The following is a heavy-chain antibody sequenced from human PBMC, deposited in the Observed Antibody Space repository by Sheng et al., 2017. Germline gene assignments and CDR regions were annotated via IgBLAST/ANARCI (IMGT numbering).Heavy chain of an antibody. V-gene: IGHV1-18*01. D-gene: IGHD2-2*01. Sequence: QVQLVQSGAEVKKPGASVKVSCKASGYTFTSYGISWVRQAPGQGLEWMGWISAYNGNTNYAQKLQGRVTMTTDTSTSTAYMELRSLRSDDTAVYYCARTHIVVVPADPDYFDYWGQGTLVTVSS. CDR1: GYTFTSYG. CDR3: ARTHIVVVPADPDYFDY. J-gene: IGHJ4*02. CDR2: ISAYNGNT.